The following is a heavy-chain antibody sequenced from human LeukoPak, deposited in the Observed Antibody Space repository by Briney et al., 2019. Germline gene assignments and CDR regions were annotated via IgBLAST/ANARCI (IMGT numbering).Heavy chain of an antibody. CDR1: GVTVSSNY. Sequence: PGGSLRLSCAASGVTVSSNYMSWVREAPGKGVERGSVIYSGGRTYYADSVKGRFTISRDNSKNPLYLQMNSLRAEDTAVYYCARSTHDYLTDYWGQGPLVTVSS. J-gene: IGHJ4*02. D-gene: IGHD4-11*01. CDR3: ARSTHDYLTDY. V-gene: IGHV3-53*01. CDR2: IYSGGRT.